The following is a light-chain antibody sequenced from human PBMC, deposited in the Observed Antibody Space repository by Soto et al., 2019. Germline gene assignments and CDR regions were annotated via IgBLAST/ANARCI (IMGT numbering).Light chain of an antibody. J-gene: IGLJ3*02. CDR2: SNT. V-gene: IGLV1-47*02. CDR1: SSNIATNY. Sequence: QSVLTQPPSVSGTPGQGGTISCSGGSSNIATNYVYWYQFLPGTAPNLVIFSNTIRPPRVPDRFSGSKSGASASLVISGLRSEDEADYFCASWDDTLFGWVFGGGTKLTVL. CDR3: ASWDDTLFGWV.